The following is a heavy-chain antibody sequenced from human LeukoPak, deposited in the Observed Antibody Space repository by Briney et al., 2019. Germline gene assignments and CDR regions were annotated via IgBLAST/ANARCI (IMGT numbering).Heavy chain of an antibody. CDR2: INPNSGGT. J-gene: IGHJ4*02. Sequence: GASVKVSCKASGYTFTGYYMHWVRQAPGQGLEWMGWINPNSGGTNYAQKFQGRVTMTRDTSISTAYMELSRLRSDDTAVYYRARLGYCSSTSCYSNDYWGQGTLVTVSS. CDR1: GYTFTGYY. D-gene: IGHD2-2*01. CDR3: ARLGYCSSTSCYSNDY. V-gene: IGHV1-2*02.